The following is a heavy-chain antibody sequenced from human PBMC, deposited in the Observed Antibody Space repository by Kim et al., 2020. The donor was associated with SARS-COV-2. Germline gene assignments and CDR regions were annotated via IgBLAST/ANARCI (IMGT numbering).Heavy chain of an antibody. J-gene: IGHJ6*02. D-gene: IGHD3-3*01. CDR3: ARGLDYDFWSGYYTGGMDV. Sequence: ASVKVSCKASGYTFTSYGISWVRQAPGQGLEWMGWISAYNGNTNYAQKLQGRVTMTTDTSTSTAYMELRSLRSDDTAVYYCARGLDYDFWSGYYTGGMDVWGQGTTVTVSS. V-gene: IGHV1-18*01. CDR2: ISAYNGNT. CDR1: GYTFTSYG.